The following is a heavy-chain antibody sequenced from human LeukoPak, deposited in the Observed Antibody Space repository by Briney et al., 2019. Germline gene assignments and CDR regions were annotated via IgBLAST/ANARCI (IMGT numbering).Heavy chain of an antibody. V-gene: IGHV4-61*01. D-gene: IGHD3-22*01. CDR1: GGSVSSGSYY. CDR2: IYYSGST. Sequence: SETLSLTCTVSGGSVSSGSYYWSWIRQPPGKGLGWIGYIYYSGSTNYNPSLKSRVTISVDTSKNQFSLKLGSVTAADTAVYYCARGYNYYDSSGYRFDYWGQGTLVTVSS. CDR3: ARGYNYYDSSGYRFDY. J-gene: IGHJ4*02.